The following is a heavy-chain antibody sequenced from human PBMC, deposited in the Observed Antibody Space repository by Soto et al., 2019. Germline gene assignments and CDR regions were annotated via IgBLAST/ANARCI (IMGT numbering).Heavy chain of an antibody. V-gene: IGHV3-23*01. CDR2: ISGSGGST. Sequence: TGGFLRLSCAASGVTFISYAMSWVRQAPGKGLEWVSAISGSGGSTYYADSVKGRFTISRDNSKNTLYLQMNSLRAEDTAVYYCAKSELVQVEGEAFDIWGQGTMVTVSS. CDR1: GVTFISYA. CDR3: AKSELVQVEGEAFDI. J-gene: IGHJ3*02. D-gene: IGHD6-6*01.